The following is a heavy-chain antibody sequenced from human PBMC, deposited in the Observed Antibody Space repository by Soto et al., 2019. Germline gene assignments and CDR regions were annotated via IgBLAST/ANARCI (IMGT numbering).Heavy chain of an antibody. D-gene: IGHD3-16*01. CDR3: ARDMGDGPFDL. CDR1: GYTFSSYA. V-gene: IGHV1-3*01. J-gene: IGHJ4*02. Sequence: ASVKVSCKASGYTFSSYAMHWVRQAPGQRLEWMGWINAGYGNTKSSQKFQDRVTISRDTSASTAYMELTSLRSEDTAVYYCARDMGDGPFDLWGQGTLVTVSS. CDR2: INAGYGNT.